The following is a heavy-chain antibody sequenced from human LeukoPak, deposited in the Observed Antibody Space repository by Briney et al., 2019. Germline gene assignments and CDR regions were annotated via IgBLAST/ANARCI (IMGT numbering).Heavy chain of an antibody. Sequence: GASVKVSCKASGYTFTGYYMHWVRQAPGQGLEWMGWINPNSGGTNYAQKFQGRVTMTRDTSISTAYMELSRLRSDDTAVYYCARSFVVVVAATSTFDYWGQGTLVTVSS. CDR1: GYTFTGYY. V-gene: IGHV1-2*02. D-gene: IGHD2-15*01. J-gene: IGHJ4*02. CDR3: ARSFVVVVAATSTFDY. CDR2: INPNSGGT.